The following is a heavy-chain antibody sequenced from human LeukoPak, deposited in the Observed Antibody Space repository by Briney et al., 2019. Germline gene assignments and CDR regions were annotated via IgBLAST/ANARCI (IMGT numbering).Heavy chain of an antibody. CDR3: ARDRPKYCSSTSCYRPADY. CDR2: IKQDGSEK. Sequence: GGSLRLSCAASGFTFSSYWMSWVRQAPGKGLEWVANIKQDGSEKYYVDSVKGRFTISRDNAKNSLYLQMNSLRAEDTAVYYCARDRPKYCSSTSCYRPADYWGQGTLVTVSS. J-gene: IGHJ4*02. D-gene: IGHD2-2*02. CDR1: GFTFSSYW. V-gene: IGHV3-7*01.